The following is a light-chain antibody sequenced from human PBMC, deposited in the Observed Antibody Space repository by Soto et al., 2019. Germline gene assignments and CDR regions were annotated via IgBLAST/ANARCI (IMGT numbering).Light chain of an antibody. Sequence: DIQMTQSPSSLSASVGDTVTITCRASQSITNYLTWFQQKPGKAPSLLIFAADNLQDGVPSRFSGSGSGRDFSLTISSLQPEDFANYYCQQSYDMPWTFGQGTKVEIK. CDR3: QQSYDMPWT. CDR1: QSITNY. V-gene: IGKV1-39*01. CDR2: AAD. J-gene: IGKJ1*01.